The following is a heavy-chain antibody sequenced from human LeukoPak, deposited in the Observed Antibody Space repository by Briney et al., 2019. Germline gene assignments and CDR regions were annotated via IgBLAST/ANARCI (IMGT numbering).Heavy chain of an antibody. D-gene: IGHD3-10*01. CDR1: GGSLSGYH. J-gene: IGHJ4*02. CDR2: INHSGSS. V-gene: IGHV4-34*01. CDR3: ARTIRGVYFDY. Sequence: PSETLSLTCAVYGGSLSGYHWSWIRQPPGKGPEWIGEINHSGSSNYNPSLKSRLTMSVDTSKNQFSLKLSSVTAADTAVYYCARTIRGVYFDYWGQGTLVTVSS.